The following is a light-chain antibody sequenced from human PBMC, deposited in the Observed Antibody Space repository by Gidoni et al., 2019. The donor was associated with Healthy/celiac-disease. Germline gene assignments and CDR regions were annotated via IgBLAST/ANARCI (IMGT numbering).Light chain of an antibody. CDR2: DAS. CDR1: QSVSSY. V-gene: IGKV3-11*01. Sequence: EIVLTQSQATLSLSPGERATLSCRASQSVSSYLAWYQQKPGQAPRLLIYDASNRATGIPARFSCSGSGTDFTLTISSLEPEDFAVYYCQQRSNWPPTFGQGTRLEIK. J-gene: IGKJ5*01. CDR3: QQRSNWPPT.